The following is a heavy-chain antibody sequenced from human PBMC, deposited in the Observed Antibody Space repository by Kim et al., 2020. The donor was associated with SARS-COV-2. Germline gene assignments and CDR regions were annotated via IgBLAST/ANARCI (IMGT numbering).Heavy chain of an antibody. CDR1: GGTFSSYA. CDR3: ARRVGWDIVVVPAAMEGDNWFYP. CDR2: IIPIFGTA. V-gene: IGHV1-69*13. J-gene: IGHJ5*02. D-gene: IGHD2-2*01. Sequence: SVKVSCKASGGTFSSYAISWVPQAPGQGLEWMGGIIPIFGTANYAQKFQGRVTITADESTSTAYMELSSLRSEDTAVYYCARRVGWDIVVVPAAMEGDNWFYPWGQGTLVTVSS.